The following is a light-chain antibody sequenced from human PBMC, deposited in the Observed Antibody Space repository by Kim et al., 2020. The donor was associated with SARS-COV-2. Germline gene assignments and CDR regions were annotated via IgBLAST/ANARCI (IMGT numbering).Light chain of an antibody. CDR2: DAS. V-gene: IGKV3-11*01. J-gene: IGKJ4*01. Sequence: WPGERSTLSCRCSQSVSSFLAWYQQKPGQAPRLLIYDASNRATGIPARFSGSGSGTDFTLTISSLEPEDFAVYYCQQRSNWPPLTFGGGTKVDIK. CDR3: QQRSNWPPLT. CDR1: QSVSSF.